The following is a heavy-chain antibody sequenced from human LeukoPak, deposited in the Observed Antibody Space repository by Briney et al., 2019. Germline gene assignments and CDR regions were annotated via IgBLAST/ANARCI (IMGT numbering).Heavy chain of an antibody. V-gene: IGHV3-23*01. CDR1: GLTFRSYY. Sequence: QPGGSLRLSCAASGLTFRSYYMSWVRQAPGKGLYWVSGISASGSNTYYADSVKGRFTTSRDNSKNTLYLQMNSLSAEDTAVYYCAKDAAGPEYWGQGTLVTVSS. D-gene: IGHD6-13*01. J-gene: IGHJ4*02. CDR3: AKDAAGPEY. CDR2: ISASGSNT.